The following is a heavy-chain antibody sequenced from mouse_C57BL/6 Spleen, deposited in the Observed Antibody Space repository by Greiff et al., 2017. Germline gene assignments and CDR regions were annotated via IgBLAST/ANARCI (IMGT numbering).Heavy chain of an antibody. CDR1: GYTFTNYW. CDR2: IYPGGGYT. D-gene: IGHD1-1*01. J-gene: IGHJ2*01. V-gene: IGHV1-63*01. Sequence: QVQLKESGAELVRPGTSVKMSCKASGYTFTNYWIGWAKQRPGHGLEWIGDIYPGGGYTNYNEKFKGNATLTADKSSSTAYMQFSSLTSEDSAIYYCARGGLVAPFDYWGQGTTLTVSS. CDR3: ARGGLVAPFDY.